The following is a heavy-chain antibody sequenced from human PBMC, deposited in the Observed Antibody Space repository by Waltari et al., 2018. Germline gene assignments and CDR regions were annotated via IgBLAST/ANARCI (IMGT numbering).Heavy chain of an antibody. Sequence: QVQLVQSGAEVKNPGASVKVSCKASGYTFTGSYMHWVRQAPGQGLEWMGRINPNSGGTNFAQKFQDSVTMTRDTSISTAYMELSGLRSDDTAMYYCARALSGYESAWGQGTLVTVSS. CDR3: ARALSGYESA. D-gene: IGHD5-12*01. J-gene: IGHJ5*02. V-gene: IGHV1-2*06. CDR2: INPNSGGT. CDR1: GYTFTGSY.